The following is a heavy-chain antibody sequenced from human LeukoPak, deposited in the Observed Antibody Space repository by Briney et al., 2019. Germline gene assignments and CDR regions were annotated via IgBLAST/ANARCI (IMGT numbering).Heavy chain of an antibody. V-gene: IGHV3-74*01. CDR2: INHDGSST. D-gene: IGHD3-22*01. CDR1: GFTFTTFW. CDR3: VRDWGYDSSGYWQKYFDT. Sequence: PGGSLRLSCATSGFTFTTFWMHWARQAPGKGLVWVSRINHDGSSTNYADSVKGRFTISRDNAKNTVYLQMNSLRVEDTAVYYCVRDWGYDSSGYWQKYFDTWGQGTLVTVSS. J-gene: IGHJ4*02.